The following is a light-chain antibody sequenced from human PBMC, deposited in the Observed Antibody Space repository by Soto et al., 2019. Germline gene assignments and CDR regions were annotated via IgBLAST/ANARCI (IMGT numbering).Light chain of an antibody. V-gene: IGKV3D-15*01. J-gene: IGKJ4*01. Sequence: EIVMTQSPATLSVSPGDRATLSCRASQSVDNALAWYQQKPCQPPRLLIYDASTRATGITARFIGSQSGTEFTLTISSLLSEDFAVYFCQQYNNWPLTFGGGTKVETK. CDR1: QSVDNA. CDR2: DAS. CDR3: QQYNNWPLT.